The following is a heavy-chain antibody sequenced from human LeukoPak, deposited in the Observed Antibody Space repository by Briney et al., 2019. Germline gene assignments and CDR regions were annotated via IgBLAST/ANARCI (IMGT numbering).Heavy chain of an antibody. CDR3: ARDRGYDFWSGYYGFYFDY. CDR2: INPNSGGT. J-gene: IGHJ4*02. CDR1: GYTFTGYY. D-gene: IGHD3-3*01. Sequence: ASVKVPCKASGYTFTGYYMHWVRQAPGQGLEWMGWINPNSGGTNHAQKFQGRVTMTRDTSISTAYMELSRLRSDDTAVYYCARDRGYDFWSGYYGFYFDYWGQGTLVTVSS. V-gene: IGHV1-2*02.